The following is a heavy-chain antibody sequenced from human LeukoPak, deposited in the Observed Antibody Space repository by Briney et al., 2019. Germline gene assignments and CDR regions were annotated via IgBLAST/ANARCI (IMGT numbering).Heavy chain of an antibody. D-gene: IGHD3-3*01. CDR2: INHSGST. V-gene: IGHV4-34*01. J-gene: IGHJ5*02. CDR3: ARKSSLYYDFWSGMFDP. CDR1: GGSFSGYY. Sequence: SETLSLTCAVYGGSFSGYYWSWIRQPPGKGLEWIGEINHSGSTNYNPSLKSRVTISVDTSKNQFSLKLSSVTAADTAVYYCARKSSLYYDFWSGMFDPWGQGTLVTVSS.